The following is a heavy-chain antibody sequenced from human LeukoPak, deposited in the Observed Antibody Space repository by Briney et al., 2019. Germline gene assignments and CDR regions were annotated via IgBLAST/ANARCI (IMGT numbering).Heavy chain of an antibody. CDR2: ISSSSSTI. D-gene: IGHD1-26*01. J-gene: IGHJ4*02. CDR3: ARDRAHSGSYYWDY. CDR1: GFTFSSYS. V-gene: IGHV3-48*02. Sequence: GGSLRLSCAASGFTFSSYSMNWVPQAPGKGLEWVSYISSSSSTIYYADSVKGRFTISRDNAKNSLYLQMNSLRDEDTAVYYCARDRAHSGSYYWDYWGQGTLVTVSS.